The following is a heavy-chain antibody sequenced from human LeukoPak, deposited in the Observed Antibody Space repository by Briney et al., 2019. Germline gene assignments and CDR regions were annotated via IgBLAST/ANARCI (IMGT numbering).Heavy chain of an antibody. CDR2: LSAYNGNT. J-gene: IGHJ4*02. CDR3: ARQGYSGSSQGAADY. V-gene: IGHV1-18*01. Sequence: GASVKVSRKSSGYTFSIYGSSWVRHAPGQGLEWVGWLSAYNGNTNYAQKFQGRVTMHTDTSTSTADMELRSLRSHDTAVYYCARQGYSGSSQGAADYGGQRTPVTVSS. D-gene: IGHD1-26*01. CDR1: GYTFSIYG.